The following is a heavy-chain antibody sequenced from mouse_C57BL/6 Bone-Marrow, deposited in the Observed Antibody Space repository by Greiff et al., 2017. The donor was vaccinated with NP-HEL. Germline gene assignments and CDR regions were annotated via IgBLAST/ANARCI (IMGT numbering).Heavy chain of an antibody. CDR2: IYPRSGNT. J-gene: IGHJ2*01. CDR1: GYTFTSYG. Sequence: VMLVESGAELARPGASVKLSCKASGYTFTSYGISWVKQRTGQGLEWIGEIYPRSGNTYYNEKFKGKATLNADKSSSTAYMELRSLTSEDSAVYFCARGKDYDEDYFDYWGQGTTLTVSS. CDR3: ARGKDYDEDYFDY. V-gene: IGHV1-81*01. D-gene: IGHD2-4*01.